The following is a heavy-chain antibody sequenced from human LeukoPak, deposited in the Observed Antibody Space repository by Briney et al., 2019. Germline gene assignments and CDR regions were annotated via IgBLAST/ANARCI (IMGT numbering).Heavy chain of an antibody. CDR3: ARALGSYSGSTYYYYMDV. J-gene: IGHJ6*03. CDR1: GGSISSSSYY. Sequence: PSETLSLTCTVSGGSISSSSYYWGWIRQPPGKGLEWIGSIYYSGSTYYNPSLKSRVTISVDTSKNQFSLKLSSVTAADTAVYYCARALGSYSGSTYYYYMDVWGKGTTVTVSS. V-gene: IGHV4-39*07. CDR2: IYYSGST. D-gene: IGHD1-26*01.